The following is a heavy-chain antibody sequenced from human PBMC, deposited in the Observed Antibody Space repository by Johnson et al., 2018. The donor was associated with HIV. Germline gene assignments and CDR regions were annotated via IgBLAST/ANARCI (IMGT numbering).Heavy chain of an antibody. CDR3: ASSQGSGEGAFDI. D-gene: IGHD2-21*01. Sequence: VQLVESGGGLVQPGGSLRLSCAASGFTFSSYAMNWVRQAPGKGLEWVSAISGSGDSTYYADSVKGRFTISRDNAKNSLFLQMNSLRAEDTAVYYCASSQGSGEGAFDIWGQGTVVTVSS. J-gene: IGHJ3*02. CDR2: ISGSGDST. V-gene: IGHV3-23*04. CDR1: GFTFSSYA.